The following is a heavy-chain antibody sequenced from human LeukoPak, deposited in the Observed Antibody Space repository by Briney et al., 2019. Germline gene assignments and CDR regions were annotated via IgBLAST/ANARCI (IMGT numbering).Heavy chain of an antibody. D-gene: IGHD6-19*01. CDR1: GYTFTGYY. CDR3: ARMTVSGRDNWFDP. J-gene: IGHJ5*02. Sequence: ASVKVSCKASGYTFTGYYMHWVRQAPGQGLEWMGWINPNSGGTNYAQKFQGRVTITADESTSTAYMELSSLRSEDTAVYYCARMTVSGRDNWFDPWGQGTLVTVSS. CDR2: INPNSGGT. V-gene: IGHV1-2*02.